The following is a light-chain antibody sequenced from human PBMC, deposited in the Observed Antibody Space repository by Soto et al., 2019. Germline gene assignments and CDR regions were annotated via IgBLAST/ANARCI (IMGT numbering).Light chain of an antibody. J-gene: IGKJ5*01. CDR3: QQRSNWPPLT. V-gene: IGKV3D-20*02. Sequence: EIVLTQSPGTLSLSPGERATLSCRAIQSVSSSYLAWYQQKHGQAPRLLIYDASNRATGIPARFSGSGSGTDFTLTISSLEPEDFAVYYCQQRSNWPPLTFGQGTRLEI. CDR1: QSVSSSY. CDR2: DAS.